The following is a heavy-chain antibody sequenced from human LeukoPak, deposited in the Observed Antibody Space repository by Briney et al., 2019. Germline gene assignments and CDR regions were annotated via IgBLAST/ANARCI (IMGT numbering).Heavy chain of an antibody. Sequence: EASVKVSCKASGYTFTGYYMHWVRQAPGQGLEWMGWINPNSGGTNYAQKFQGRVTMTRDTSISTAYMELSRLRSDDTAVYYCARATWGVDNWFDPWGQGTLVTVSS. J-gene: IGHJ5*02. CDR1: GYTFTGYY. D-gene: IGHD3-10*01. CDR2: INPNSGGT. V-gene: IGHV1-2*02. CDR3: ARATWGVDNWFDP.